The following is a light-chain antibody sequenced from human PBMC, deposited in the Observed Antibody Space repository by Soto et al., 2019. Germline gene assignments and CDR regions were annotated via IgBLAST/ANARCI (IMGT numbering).Light chain of an antibody. V-gene: IGLV2-11*01. J-gene: IGLJ1*01. Sequence: QSALTQPPSVSGSPGQSVTISCTGTSSDVGGYNYVSWYQQHPGKAPKLMIYDVSKRPSGVPDRFSGSKSGNTASLTISGLHAEDEADYYCCSYAGSYGYVFGTGTKLTVL. CDR2: DVS. CDR1: SSDVGGYNY. CDR3: CSYAGSYGYV.